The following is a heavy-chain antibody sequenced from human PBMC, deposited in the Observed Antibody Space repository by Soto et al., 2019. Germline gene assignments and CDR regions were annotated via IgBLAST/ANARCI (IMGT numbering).Heavy chain of an antibody. Sequence: QVQLVESGGGLVKPGGSLRLSCAASGFTFSDYYMSWIRQAPGKGLEWVSYISSSGSTIYYADSVKGRFTISRDNAKNSLYLQMNSLRAEDTAVYYCARAHDYGDYVRPMEAFDIWGQGTMVTVSS. D-gene: IGHD4-17*01. J-gene: IGHJ3*02. CDR2: ISSSGSTI. V-gene: IGHV3-11*01. CDR3: ARAHDYGDYVRPMEAFDI. CDR1: GFTFSDYY.